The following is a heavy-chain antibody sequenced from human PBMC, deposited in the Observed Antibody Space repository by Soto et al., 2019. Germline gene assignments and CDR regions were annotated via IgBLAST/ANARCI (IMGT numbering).Heavy chain of an antibody. CDR1: GFTFSSYA. CDR2: ISGSGGST. J-gene: IGHJ6*02. V-gene: IGHV3-23*01. Sequence: GGSLRLSCAASGFTFSSYAMSWVRQAPGKGLEWVSAISGSGGSTYYADSVKGRFTISRDNSKNTLYLQMNSLRAEDTAVYYCAKGVYGSGSYYYYGMDVWGQGTTVTVSS. D-gene: IGHD3-10*01. CDR3: AKGVYGSGSYYYYGMDV.